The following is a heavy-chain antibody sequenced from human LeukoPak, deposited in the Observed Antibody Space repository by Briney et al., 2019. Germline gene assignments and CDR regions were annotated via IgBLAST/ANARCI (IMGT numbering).Heavy chain of an antibody. D-gene: IGHD4/OR15-4a*01. CDR1: GITFSDYY. J-gene: IGHJ2*01. V-gene: IGHV3-11*04. Sequence: PGGSLRLSCAASGITFSDYYMSWIRQTPGKGLEWITYINTDSSIKYYEESVKGRFTISRDNAKNSLYLQMNSLRAEDTAVYYCARGGTLLTWGMVYFDLWGRGTLVTVSS. CDR3: ARGGTLLTWGMVYFDL. CDR2: INTDSSIK.